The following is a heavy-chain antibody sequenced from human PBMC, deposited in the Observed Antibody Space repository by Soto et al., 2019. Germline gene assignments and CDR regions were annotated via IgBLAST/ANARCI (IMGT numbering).Heavy chain of an antibody. J-gene: IGHJ6*02. CDR3: ARLNGYCISTNCHGYYGMDV. CDR1: GGSMSSSNW. CDR2: IYYSGHT. D-gene: IGHD2-2*03. V-gene: IGHV4-4*02. Sequence: SETLSLTCTVSGGSMSSSNWLNWVRQPPGKGLEWIGEIYYSGHTNYNPSLLSRVTISVDTSKNEFSLRLSSVTAADTAVYYCARLNGYCISTNCHGYYGMDVWGQGTTVTVSS.